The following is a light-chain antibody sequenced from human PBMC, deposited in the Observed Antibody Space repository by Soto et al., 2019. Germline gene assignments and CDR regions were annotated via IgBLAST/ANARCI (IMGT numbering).Light chain of an antibody. Sequence: EIVLTQSPATLSLSPGERATLSCRASQSVSTYLAWFQQKPGQAPRLLIYEVSNRATGIPARFSGSGSGTDFTLTISSLEPEDLAVYYCQQRSNWPWTFGQGTKVEIK. V-gene: IGKV3-11*01. CDR3: QQRSNWPWT. CDR1: QSVSTY. J-gene: IGKJ1*01. CDR2: EVS.